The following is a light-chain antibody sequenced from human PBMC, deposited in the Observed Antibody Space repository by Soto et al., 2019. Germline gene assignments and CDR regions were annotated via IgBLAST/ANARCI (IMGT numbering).Light chain of an antibody. Sequence: IQITHSPSSLSASVGDRVTIPCQAGQGIGTYLTWFQQKPGKAPKLQTSDASNLETGAPSRSSGNGSGTHVTCAIRNLQPDEIATCYCPQYDNPPRTFGRGT. CDR2: DAS. V-gene: IGKV1-33*01. CDR1: QGIGTY. J-gene: IGKJ1*01. CDR3: PQYDNPPRT.